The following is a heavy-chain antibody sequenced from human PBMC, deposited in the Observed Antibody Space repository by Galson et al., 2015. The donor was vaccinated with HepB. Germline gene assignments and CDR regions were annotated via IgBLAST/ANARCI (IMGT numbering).Heavy chain of an antibody. CDR1: GYTFTGYD. Sequence: SVKVSCKASGYTFTGYDINWVRQATGQGLEWMGWMNPNSGNTGYAQKFQGRVTMTRNTSISTAYMELSSLRSEDTAVYYCARALRCSSTSCYTGSVLRQYYYYMDVWGKGTTVTVSS. CDR2: MNPNSGNT. V-gene: IGHV1-8*01. J-gene: IGHJ6*03. D-gene: IGHD2-2*02. CDR3: ARALRCSSTSCYTGSVLRQYYYYMDV.